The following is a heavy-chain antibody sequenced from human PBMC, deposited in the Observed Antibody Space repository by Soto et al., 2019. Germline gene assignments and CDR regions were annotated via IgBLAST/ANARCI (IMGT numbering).Heavy chain of an antibody. V-gene: IGHV4-34*01. D-gene: IGHD6-13*01. CDR2: INHSGST. CDR1: GGSFSGYY. Sequence: QVQLQQWGAGLLKPSETLSLTCAVYGGSFSGYYWSWIRQPPGKGLEWIGEINHSGSTNYNPSLTIRVTXXVXPXXNPFSLKLSSLPAADTAVYYCARGLLAAAGTGLGYWGQGTLVTVSS. J-gene: IGHJ4*02. CDR3: ARGLLAAAGTGLGY.